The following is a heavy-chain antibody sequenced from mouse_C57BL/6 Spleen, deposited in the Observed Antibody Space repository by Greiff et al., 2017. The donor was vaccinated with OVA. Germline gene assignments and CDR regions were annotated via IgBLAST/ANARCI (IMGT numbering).Heavy chain of an antibody. V-gene: IGHV1-69*01. CDR2: IAPSYSYT. Sequence: VQLQQPGAELVMPGASVKLSCKASGYTFTSYWMHWVSARPDQFLEWIGEIAPSYSYTNYNQKFKGKSTLTVDKSSSTAYMQLSSLTSEDSAVYYCARRGYDADYYAMDYWGQGTSVTVSS. CDR3: ARRGYDADYYAMDY. CDR1: GYTFTSYW. J-gene: IGHJ4*01. D-gene: IGHD2-2*01.